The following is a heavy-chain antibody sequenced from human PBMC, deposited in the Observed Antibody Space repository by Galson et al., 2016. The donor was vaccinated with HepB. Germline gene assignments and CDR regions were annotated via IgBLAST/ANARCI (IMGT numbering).Heavy chain of an antibody. J-gene: IGHJ4*02. D-gene: IGHD3-10*01. CDR2: ISYSGST. Sequence: SETLSLTCIVSGGSVSGGSYYWSWIRQSPGKGLGWIGYISYSGSTNYNPSLKRRVTISVDTSKNQLSLKLRSVTAADTAVYYCARSRGVIFDYWGQGNLVTVSS. CDR3: ARSRGVIFDY. V-gene: IGHV4-61*01. CDR1: GGSVSGGSYY.